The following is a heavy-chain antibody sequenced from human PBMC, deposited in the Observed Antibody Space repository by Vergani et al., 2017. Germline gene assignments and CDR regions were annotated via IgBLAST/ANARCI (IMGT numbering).Heavy chain of an antibody. CDR3: ARDSYAREGLLYYFDY. D-gene: IGHD2-2*01. V-gene: IGHV4-38-2*02. Sequence: QVQLQESGPGLVKPSETLSLTCAVSGYSISSAYYWAWIRQPPGKGLEWIGTIFHTGSPYYNPSLKSRVTISIATSKNQFSLKLSSVTAADTALYYCARDSYAREGLLYYFDYWGQGTLVTVSS. CDR1: GYSISSAYY. CDR2: IFHTGSP. J-gene: IGHJ4*02.